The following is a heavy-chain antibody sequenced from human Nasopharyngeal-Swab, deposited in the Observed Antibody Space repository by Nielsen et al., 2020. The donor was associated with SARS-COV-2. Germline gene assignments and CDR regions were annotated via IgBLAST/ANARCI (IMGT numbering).Heavy chain of an antibody. CDR2: ISGSGGST. V-gene: IGHV3-23*01. D-gene: IGHD2-2*01. CDR1: GFTFSSYA. CDR3: AKEYCSSTSCPIFDY. Sequence: GESLKISCAASGFTFSSYAMSWVRQAPGKGLEWVSAISGSGGSTYYADSVKGRFTISRDNSKNTLYLQMNGLRAEDTAVYYCAKEYCSSTSCPIFDYWGQGTLVTVSS. J-gene: IGHJ4*02.